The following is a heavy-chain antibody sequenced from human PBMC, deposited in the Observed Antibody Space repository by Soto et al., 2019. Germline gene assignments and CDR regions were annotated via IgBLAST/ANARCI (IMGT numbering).Heavy chain of an antibody. J-gene: IGHJ3*02. CDR2: ISPHNDRT. CDR3: ARDLYYSSGRYFDHDAFDI. Sequence: QVPLVQSGADVKKPGASVKVSCKASGYNFTSYGISWVRQAPGQGLEWMGWISPHNDRTKYARRVQDRVTMTTETPTSTVYMELGSLRSDDTAAYYCARDLYYSSGRYFDHDAFDIWGQGTVVTVSS. D-gene: IGHD6-19*01. V-gene: IGHV1-18*01. CDR1: GYNFTSYG.